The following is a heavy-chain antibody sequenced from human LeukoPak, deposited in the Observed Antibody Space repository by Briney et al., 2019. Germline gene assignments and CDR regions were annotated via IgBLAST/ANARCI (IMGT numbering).Heavy chain of an antibody. CDR1: GGSISSYY. J-gene: IGHJ3*02. Sequence: SETLSLTCTVSGGSISSYYWSWIRQPPGKGLEWIGYIYTSGSTNYNPSLKSRVTMSVDTSKNQFSLKLNSVTAADTAVYSCARELLWFGELSPVAFDIWGPGTMVTVSS. D-gene: IGHD3-10*01. CDR3: ARELLWFGELSPVAFDI. V-gene: IGHV4-4*09. CDR2: IYTSGST.